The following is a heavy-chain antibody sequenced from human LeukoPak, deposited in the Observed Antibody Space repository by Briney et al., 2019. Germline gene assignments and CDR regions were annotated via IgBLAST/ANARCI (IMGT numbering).Heavy chain of an antibody. CDR3: AKLDTIFTSGFDY. CDR2: ISGSGGST. J-gene: IGHJ4*02. D-gene: IGHD3-3*01. V-gene: IGHV3-23*01. Sequence: PGGSLRLSCAASGFTFSSYAMSWVRQAPGKGLEWVSAISGSGGSTYYADSVKGRFTISRDNSKNTLYLQVNSLRAEDTAVYYCAKLDTIFTSGFDYWGQGTLVTVSS. CDR1: GFTFSSYA.